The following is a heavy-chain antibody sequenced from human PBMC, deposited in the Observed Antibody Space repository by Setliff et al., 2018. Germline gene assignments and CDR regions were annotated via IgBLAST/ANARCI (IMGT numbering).Heavy chain of an antibody. D-gene: IGHD3-3*01. CDR2: ISSTGDDI. V-gene: IGHV3-21*01. CDR3: ARDVYDFRTGLAAP. J-gene: IGHJ5*02. CDR1: GFSLNSFR. Sequence: GSLRLSCAASGFSLNSFRMTWIRQPPGKGLEWVSSISSTGDDICYTDPVKGRFTISRDNAENSLYLQMNSLRVEDTAVYYCARDVYDFRTGLAAPWGQGTLVTVSS.